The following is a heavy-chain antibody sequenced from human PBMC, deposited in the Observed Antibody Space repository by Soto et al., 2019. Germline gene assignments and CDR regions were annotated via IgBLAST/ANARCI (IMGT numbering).Heavy chain of an antibody. CDR3: ARDTAELYDSDPSRAFDI. CDR2: IIPIFGTT. Sequence: QEQLVQSGTEVKKPGSSVKVSCKASGDTFKSHAISWVRQAPGQGLEWMGVIIPIFGTTNYAQKFRSRVTINAGKSTNIAYMEMSSLRSEDSAVYYCARDTAELYDSDPSRAFDIWGQGTMLTVSS. V-gene: IGHV1-69*06. CDR1: GDTFKSHA. J-gene: IGHJ3*02. D-gene: IGHD1-7*01.